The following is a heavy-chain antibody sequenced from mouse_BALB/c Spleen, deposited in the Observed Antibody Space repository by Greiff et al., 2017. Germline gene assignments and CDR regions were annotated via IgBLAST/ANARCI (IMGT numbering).Heavy chain of an antibody. J-gene: IGHJ1*01. D-gene: IGHD1-2*01. CDR2: INPGSGGT. CDR1: GYAFTNYL. CDR3: ARSGLRPWYFDV. Sequence: VKLQQSGAELVRPGTSVKVSCKASGYAFTNYLIEWVKQRPGQGLEWIGVINPGSGGTNYNEKFKGKATLTADKSSSTAYMQLSSLTSDDSAVYFCARSGLRPWYFDVWGAGTTVTVSS. V-gene: IGHV1-54*01.